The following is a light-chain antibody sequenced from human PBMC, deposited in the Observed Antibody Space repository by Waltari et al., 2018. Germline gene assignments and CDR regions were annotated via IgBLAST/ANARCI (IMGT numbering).Light chain of an antibody. CDR1: DIGRHT. J-gene: IGLJ3*02. Sequence: YGLTQPPSVSVAPGETASISCGGNDIGRHTVPWSPQKPGQAPVLVVDDETDRPSGIPERFSGSNSGNTATLTITRVEAGDEADYYCQVWEDSSDHPGVFGGGTKLTVL. V-gene: IGLV3-21*02. CDR2: DET. CDR3: QVWEDSSDHPGV.